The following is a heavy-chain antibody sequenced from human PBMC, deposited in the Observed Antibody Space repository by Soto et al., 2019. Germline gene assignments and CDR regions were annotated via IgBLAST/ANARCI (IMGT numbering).Heavy chain of an antibody. CDR1: GGTFSSYA. CDR3: ARDHPSYGALVGYDY. V-gene: IGHV1-69*01. D-gene: IGHD5-18*01. CDR2: IIPIFGTA. Sequence: QVQLVQSGAEVKKPGSSVKVSCKASGGTFSSYAISWVRQAPGQGLEWMGGIIPIFGTANYAQKFQGRVTITADESTSTAYIELSSLRSEDTAEYYCARDHPSYGALVGYDYWGQGTLVTVSS. J-gene: IGHJ4*02.